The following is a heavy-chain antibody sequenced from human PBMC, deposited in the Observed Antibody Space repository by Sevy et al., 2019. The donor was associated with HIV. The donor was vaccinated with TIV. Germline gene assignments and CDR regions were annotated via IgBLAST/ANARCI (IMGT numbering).Heavy chain of an antibody. V-gene: IGHV3-73*01. J-gene: IGHJ4*02. CDR1: GFTFSGSA. CDR3: TRPLAYCGGDCYYHDY. Sequence: GGSLRLSCAASGFTFSGSAMHWVRQASGKGLEWVGRIRSKANSYATAYAASAKGRFTISRDDSKNTAYLQMNSLKTEDTAVYYCTRPLAYCGGDCYYHDYWGQGTLVTVSS. D-gene: IGHD2-21*01. CDR2: IRSKANSYAT.